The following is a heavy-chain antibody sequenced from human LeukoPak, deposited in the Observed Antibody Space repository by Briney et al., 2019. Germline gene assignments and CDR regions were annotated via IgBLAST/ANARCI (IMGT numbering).Heavy chain of an antibody. CDR3: VKGGASLPDAFDI. D-gene: IGHD4/OR15-4a*01. Sequence: AGSLTLSCAASGFTFSTFAMNWVRQPPAQGLEWVSSIFRSGGEIHYADSVKGRFTISRDNSKNTLYLQMNSLRAEDTALYYCVKGGASLPDAFDIWGQGTMVTVSS. CDR1: GFTFSTFA. CDR2: IFRSGGEI. V-gene: IGHV3-23*01. J-gene: IGHJ3*02.